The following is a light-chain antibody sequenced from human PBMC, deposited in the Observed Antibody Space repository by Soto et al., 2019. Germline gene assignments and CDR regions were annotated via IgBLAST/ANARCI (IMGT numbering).Light chain of an antibody. J-gene: IGKJ1*01. CDR2: GAS. V-gene: IGKV3-20*01. CDR1: QSVSSSY. CDR3: QQYGSSPITHMT. Sequence: EIVLTQSPGTLSLSPGERATLSCRASQSVSSSYLAWYQQKPGQAPRLLIYGASSRATGIPDRFSGSGSGTDFTLTISRLEPEDFAVYYCQQYGSSPITHMTFGQGTKVEIK.